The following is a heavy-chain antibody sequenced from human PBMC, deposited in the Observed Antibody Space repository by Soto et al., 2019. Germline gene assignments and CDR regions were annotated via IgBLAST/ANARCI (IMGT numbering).Heavy chain of an antibody. Sequence: LRLSCAASGFTFSSYWMSWVRQAPGKGLEWVANIKQDGSEKYYVDSVKGRFTISRDNAKNSLYLQMNSLRAEDTAVYYCARCGDPYYDYIWGSYRPRQNNAFDIWGQGTMVTVSS. CDR3: ARCGDPYYDYIWGSYRPRQNNAFDI. J-gene: IGHJ3*02. CDR1: GFTFSSYW. D-gene: IGHD3-16*02. V-gene: IGHV3-7*01. CDR2: IKQDGSEK.